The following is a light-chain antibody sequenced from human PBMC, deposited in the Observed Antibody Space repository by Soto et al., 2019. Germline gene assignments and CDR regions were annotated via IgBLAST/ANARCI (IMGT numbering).Light chain of an antibody. CDR1: SSDVGSHNF. V-gene: IGLV2-23*02. Sequence: QSVLTQPASVSGSPGQSITISCTRTSSDVGSHNFVSWYRQHPGEVPKVMIYEVSKRPSGVSDRFSGSKSGNTASLTISGLQAEDEADYYCCADAGRSTYVFGTGTKLTVL. CDR3: CADAGRSTYV. J-gene: IGLJ1*01. CDR2: EVS.